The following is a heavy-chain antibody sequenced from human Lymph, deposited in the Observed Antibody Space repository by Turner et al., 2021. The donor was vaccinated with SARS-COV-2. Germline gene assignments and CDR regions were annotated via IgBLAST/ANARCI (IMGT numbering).Heavy chain of an antibody. J-gene: IGHJ4*02. D-gene: IGHD3-10*01. Sequence: QVQLVQSGAEVKKPGASVKVSCKASGYTFTGYYIHWVRQAPGQGLEWMGLINTNSGGTNYAQRFQGRVTMTRDTSLSTAYMQLSRLRSDDTAVYYCARSRDLQSMVRGVDPFDYWGQGTLVTVSS. CDR1: GYTFTGYY. V-gene: IGHV1-2*02. CDR2: INTNSGGT. CDR3: ARSRDLQSMVRGVDPFDY.